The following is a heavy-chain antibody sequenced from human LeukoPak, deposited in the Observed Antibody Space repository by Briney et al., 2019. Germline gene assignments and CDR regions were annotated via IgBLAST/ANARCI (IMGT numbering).Heavy chain of an antibody. CDR1: GYTFTGYY. CDR3: ARGCSSTSCYALDY. J-gene: IGHJ4*02. CDR2: INPNSGGT. Sequence: ASVKVSCKASGYTFTGYYMHWVRQAPGQGLEWRGWINPNSGGTNYAQKFQGRVTMTRDTSISTAYMELSRLRSDDTAVYYCARGCSSTSCYALDYWGQGTLVTVSS. V-gene: IGHV1-2*02. D-gene: IGHD2-2*01.